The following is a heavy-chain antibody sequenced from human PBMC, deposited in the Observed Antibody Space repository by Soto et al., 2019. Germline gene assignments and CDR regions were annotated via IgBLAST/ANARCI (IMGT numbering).Heavy chain of an antibody. D-gene: IGHD6-13*01. CDR1: GVAISNYL. J-gene: IGHJ4*02. Sequence: PGGPLILSCAAAGVAISNYLMSSVSKAPGKGLEWVATIKQDGSEKYYVDSVKGRFTISRDKAKNSLYLQMNSLRAEDTAVYYCAKGQSIAAAGSFDYRGQGTLVPVSS. CDR2: IKQDGSEK. CDR3: AKGQSIAAAGSFDY. V-gene: IGHV3-7*01.